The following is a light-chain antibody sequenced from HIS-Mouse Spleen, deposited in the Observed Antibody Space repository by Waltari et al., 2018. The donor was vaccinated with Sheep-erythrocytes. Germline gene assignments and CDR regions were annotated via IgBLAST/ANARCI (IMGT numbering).Light chain of an antibody. J-gene: IGKJ1*01. Sequence: EIVMTQSPATLSVSPGERATLSYRASQSVSSNLAWYQPKPGQAPRLLIYGASTRATGIPARFSGSGSGTEFTLTISSMQSEDFAVYYCQQYNNWPRTFGQGTKVEIK. CDR3: QQYNNWPRT. CDR1: QSVSSN. V-gene: IGKV3-15*01. CDR2: GAS.